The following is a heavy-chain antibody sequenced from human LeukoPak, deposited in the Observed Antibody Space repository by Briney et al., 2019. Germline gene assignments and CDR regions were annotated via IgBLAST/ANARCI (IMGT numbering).Heavy chain of an antibody. V-gene: IGHV3-64D*09. CDR3: VKDIAGTGDWFDP. D-gene: IGHD7-27*01. CDR1: GFTFGSYG. Sequence: GGSLRLSCSASGFTFGSYGMHWVRQAPGKGLDFVSAISSNGGSTYYADSVKGRFTISRDNSKNTLFLQMSSLRAEDTSVYYCVKDIAGTGDWFDPWGQGTLVTVSS. J-gene: IGHJ5*02. CDR2: ISSNGGST.